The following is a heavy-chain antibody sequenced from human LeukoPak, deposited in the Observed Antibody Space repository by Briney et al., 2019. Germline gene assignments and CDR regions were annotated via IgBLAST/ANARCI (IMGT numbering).Heavy chain of an antibody. V-gene: IGHV3-33*08. CDR2: IWYDGNNK. J-gene: IGHJ6*02. CDR3: ARGLQNYYGLDV. CDR1: GFTFSNYA. Sequence: GGSLRLSCAASGFTFSNYAMHWIRQAPGKGLEWVAVIWYDGNNKYYADSVKGRFTISRDNSKSTLYLQTNTLRAEDTAVYYCARGLQNYYGLDVWGQGTTVIVSS.